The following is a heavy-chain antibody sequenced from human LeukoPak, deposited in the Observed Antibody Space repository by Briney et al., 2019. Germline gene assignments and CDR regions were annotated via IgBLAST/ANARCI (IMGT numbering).Heavy chain of an antibody. Sequence: GGSLRLSCAASGFTFSSYSMNWVRQAPGKGLEWVSYISSSSSTIYYADSVKGRFTISRDNAKNSLYLQMNSLRAEDTAVYYCANPLQYCSSTSCSHPGRSAFDIWGQGTMVTVSS. CDR2: ISSSSSTI. V-gene: IGHV3-48*04. CDR3: ANPLQYCSSTSCSHPGRSAFDI. CDR1: GFTFSSYS. D-gene: IGHD2-2*01. J-gene: IGHJ3*02.